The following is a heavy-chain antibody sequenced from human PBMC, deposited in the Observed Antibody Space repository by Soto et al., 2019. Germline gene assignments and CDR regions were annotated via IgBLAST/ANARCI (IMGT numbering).Heavy chain of an antibody. V-gene: IGHV4-31*03. Sequence: QLQESGPRLVAPSQTLSLRCSVSGDSIGTGAFYWSWVRQVPGKGLEWIGFVSVSGSAFYSPSLKSRVAISIETSENQLSLRLHSVTAADAAVYFCARALGGVSSSGMDVWGQGTTVTVSS. CDR1: GDSIGTGAFY. CDR2: VSVSGSA. CDR3: ARALGGVSSSGMDV. D-gene: IGHD2-15*01. J-gene: IGHJ6*02.